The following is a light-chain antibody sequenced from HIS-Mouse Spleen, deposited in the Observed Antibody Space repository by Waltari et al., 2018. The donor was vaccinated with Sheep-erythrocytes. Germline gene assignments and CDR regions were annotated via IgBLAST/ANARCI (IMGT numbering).Light chain of an antibody. J-gene: IGKJ1*01. CDR1: QSLLHSNGYNY. CDR2: LGS. CDR3: MQALQTPRT. Sequence: DIVMTQSPLSLPVTPGAPASIPSRSSQSLLHSNGYNYLDWYLQKPGQSPQLLIYLGSNRASGVPDRFSGSGSGTDFTLKISRVEAEDVGVYYCMQALQTPRTFGQGTKVEIK. V-gene: IGKV2-28*01.